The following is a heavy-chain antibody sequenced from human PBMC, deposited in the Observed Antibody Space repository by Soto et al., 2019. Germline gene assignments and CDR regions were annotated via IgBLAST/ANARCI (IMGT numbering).Heavy chain of an antibody. Sequence: ASVRVSCKASGYTFTGYYMHWVRQAPGQGLEWMGWINPNSGGTNYAQKFQGRVTMTRDTSISTAYMELSRLRSDDTAVYYCARGYYDSSGYNPDYWGQGTLVTVPQ. V-gene: IGHV1-2*02. CDR1: GYTFTGYY. CDR2: INPNSGGT. J-gene: IGHJ4*02. CDR3: ARGYYDSSGYNPDY. D-gene: IGHD3-22*01.